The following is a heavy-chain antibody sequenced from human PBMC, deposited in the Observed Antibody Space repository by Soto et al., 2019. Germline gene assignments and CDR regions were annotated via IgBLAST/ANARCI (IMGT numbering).Heavy chain of an antibody. J-gene: IGHJ4*02. CDR2: ISSSSSGI. CDR1: GFTFRTYS. V-gene: IGHV3-48*01. Sequence: GSLRLSCAASGFTFRTYSMNWVRQAPGKGLEWVSYISSSSSGIYYADSVKGRFTISRDNAKNSLYLQMNSLRAEDTAVYYCARGDRIYWGRGTLVTVSS. CDR3: ARGDRIY.